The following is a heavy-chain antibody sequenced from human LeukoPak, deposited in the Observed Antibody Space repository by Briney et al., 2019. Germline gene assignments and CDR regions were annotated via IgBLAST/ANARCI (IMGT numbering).Heavy chain of an antibody. CDR3: AREGGSYPLYYFDY. CDR1: GDSITSSNYY. CDR2: IFYSGST. V-gene: IGHV4-39*07. Sequence: SETLSLTCTVSGDSITSSNYYCGWIRQPPGRGLEWIGSIFYSGSTYYNPSLKSRVTISVDTSKNQFSLKLSSVTAADTAVYYCAREGGSYPLYYFDYWGQGTLVTVSS. J-gene: IGHJ4*02. D-gene: IGHD1-26*01.